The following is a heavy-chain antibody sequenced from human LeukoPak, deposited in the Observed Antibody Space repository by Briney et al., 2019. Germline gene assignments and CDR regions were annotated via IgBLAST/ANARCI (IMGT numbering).Heavy chain of an antibody. J-gene: IGHJ4*02. CDR3: ANKVYCSTTSCYHAGF. D-gene: IGHD2-2*01. CDR2: IYHSGTT. V-gene: IGHV4-4*02. Sequence: SGTLSLTCAVSGDSLRSTNWWSWVRQPPGKGLEWIGGIYHSGTTNYNPSLKSRVTISMDTSKNQFFMDLRSVTAADTAVYYCANKVYCSTTSCYHAGFWGQGTLVTVSS. CDR1: GDSLRSTNW.